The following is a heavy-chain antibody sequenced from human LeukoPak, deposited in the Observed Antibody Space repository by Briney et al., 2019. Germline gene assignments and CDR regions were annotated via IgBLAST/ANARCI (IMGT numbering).Heavy chain of an antibody. V-gene: IGHV1-18*01. Sequence: ASLKVSCKASGYTFSNYGISWVRQAPGQGLEWMGWISAYNGNTNYAQKLQGRVTMTTDTSTSTAYMELRSLRSDDTAVYYCARVLGKIAVAGTVFDYWGQGTLVTVSS. CDR2: ISAYNGNT. CDR3: ARVLGKIAVAGTVFDY. CDR1: GYTFSNYG. D-gene: IGHD6-19*01. J-gene: IGHJ4*02.